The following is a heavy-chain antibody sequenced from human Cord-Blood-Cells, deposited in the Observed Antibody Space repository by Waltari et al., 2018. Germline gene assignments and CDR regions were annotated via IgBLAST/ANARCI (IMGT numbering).Heavy chain of an antibody. D-gene: IGHD5-18*01. CDR2: INHSGST. Sequence: QVQLQQWGAGLLKPSETLSLTCAVYGGSFSGYYWSWIRQPPGKGLEWIGEINHSGSTNDNPSLKSRVTISVATSKNQFSLKLSSVTAADTAVYYCARAAMVTWYFDLWGRGTLVTVSS. V-gene: IGHV4-34*01. CDR1: GGSFSGYY. J-gene: IGHJ2*01. CDR3: ARAAMVTWYFDL.